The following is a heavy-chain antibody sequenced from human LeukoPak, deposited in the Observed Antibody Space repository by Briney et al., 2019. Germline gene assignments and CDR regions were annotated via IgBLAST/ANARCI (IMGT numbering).Heavy chain of an antibody. V-gene: IGHV1-69*05. CDR1: GGTFSSYA. D-gene: IGHD5-18*01. CDR2: IIPIFGTA. J-gene: IGHJ6*03. Sequence: ASVKVSCKASGGTFSSYAISWVRQAPGQGLEWMGGIIPIFGTANYAQKFQGRVTITTDESTSTAYMKLSSLRSEDTAVYYCARAVTARGYYYYMDVWGKGTTVTVSS. CDR3: ARAVTARGYYYYMDV.